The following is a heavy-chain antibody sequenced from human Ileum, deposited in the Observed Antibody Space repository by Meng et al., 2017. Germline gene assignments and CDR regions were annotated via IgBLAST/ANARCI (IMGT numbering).Heavy chain of an antibody. D-gene: IGHD2-21*01. CDR2: ISGDGSRT. Sequence: GSLRLSCAASGFTFSSYPTHWVRQAPGKGLESVSAISGDGSRTYYADSVKGRFTISRDNSKNTLYLQMGSLRTDDTAIYYCAREVKGDYDYWGQGTLVTVSS. J-gene: IGHJ4*02. CDR1: GFTFSSYP. V-gene: IGHV3-64*02. CDR3: AREVKGDYDY.